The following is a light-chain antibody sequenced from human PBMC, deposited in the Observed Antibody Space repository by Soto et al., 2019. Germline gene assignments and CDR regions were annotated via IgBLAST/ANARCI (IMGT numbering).Light chain of an antibody. CDR1: QNISSY. J-gene: IGKJ1*01. CDR3: QQSYSNSRT. V-gene: IGKV1-39*01. CDR2: AAS. Sequence: DIQMTQSPSSLSASVGDRVTITCRASQNISSYLNWYQQKPGKAPKLLIYAASSLQSGVPSRFSGSGSGTDFTLTISSLQPEDFASYYCQQSYSNSRTFGQGTKVEIK.